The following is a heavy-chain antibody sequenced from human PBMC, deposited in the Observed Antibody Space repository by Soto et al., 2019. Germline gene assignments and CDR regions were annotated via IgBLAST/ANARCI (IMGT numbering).Heavy chain of an antibody. CDR1: GGSISSGGHY. J-gene: IGHJ4*02. V-gene: IGHV4-31*03. Sequence: QVQLQESGPGLVKPSQTLSLTCTVSGGSISSGGHYWSWIRQHPGKGLEWIGYIYYSGSTYYNPSLKSRVTISVDTSKNQFSMKLSSVTAADTAVYYCARSGYSYGPNPLLYWGQGTLVTVSS. CDR3: ARSGYSYGPNPLLY. CDR2: IYYSGST. D-gene: IGHD5-18*01.